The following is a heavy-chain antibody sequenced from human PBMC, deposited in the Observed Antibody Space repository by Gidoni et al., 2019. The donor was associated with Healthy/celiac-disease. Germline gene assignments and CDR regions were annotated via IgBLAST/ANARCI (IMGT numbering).Heavy chain of an antibody. Sequence: EVQLVESGGVVVQHGGSLRLSCAASGFTFDDYAMHWVRQAPGKGLEWVSLISWDGGSTYYADSVKGRFTISRDNSKNSLYLQMNSLRAEDTALYYCAKDILYSGYDSRGYFDYWGQGTLVTVSS. CDR1: GFTFDDYA. J-gene: IGHJ4*02. D-gene: IGHD5-12*01. CDR2: ISWDGGST. CDR3: AKDILYSGYDSRGYFDY. V-gene: IGHV3-43D*03.